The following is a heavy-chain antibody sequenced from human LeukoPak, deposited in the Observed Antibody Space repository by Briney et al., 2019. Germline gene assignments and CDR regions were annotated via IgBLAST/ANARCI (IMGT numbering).Heavy chain of an antibody. D-gene: IGHD3-9*01. CDR1: GYTFTDYY. CDR2: INPHSGGT. J-gene: IGHJ4*02. Sequence: ASVKVSCKASGYTFTDYYMHWVRQAPGQGLEWMGWINPHSGGTDHAQKFQGRVTMTRDTSISTAYMELSRLRSDDTAVYYCARGVGGNARWRNFDWSKKIPMRDYFDYWGQGTLVTVSS. V-gene: IGHV1-2*02. CDR3: ARGVGGNARWRNFDWSKKIPMRDYFDY.